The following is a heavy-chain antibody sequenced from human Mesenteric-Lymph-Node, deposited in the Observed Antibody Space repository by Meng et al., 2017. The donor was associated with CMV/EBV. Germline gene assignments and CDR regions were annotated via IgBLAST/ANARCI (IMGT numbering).Heavy chain of an antibody. V-gene: IGHV3-53*01. J-gene: IGHJ3*02. D-gene: IGHD2-2*01. CDR3: VRDRYCSSTSCLDALDI. CDR2: IYGGGST. Sequence: GESLKISCAASGFSVSYNYMTWVRQAPGKGLEWVSLIYGGGSTYYADSVRGRFTISRDNSKNTLYLQMSSLRAEDTAVYYCVRDRYCSSTSCLDALDIWGQGTLVTVSS. CDR1: GFSVSYNY.